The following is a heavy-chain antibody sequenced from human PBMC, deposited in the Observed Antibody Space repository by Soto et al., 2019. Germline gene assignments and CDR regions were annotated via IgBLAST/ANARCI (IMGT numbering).Heavy chain of an antibody. V-gene: IGHV4-34*01. J-gene: IGHJ5*02. CDR3: ARHLRTYCSSTSCYEPNWFDP. D-gene: IGHD2-2*01. CDR2: INHSGST. Sequence: SETLSLTCAVYGGSFSGYYWSWIRQPPGKGLEWIGEINHSGSTNYNPSLKSRVTISVDTSKNQFSLKLSSVTAADTAVYYCARHLRTYCSSTSCYEPNWFDPWDQETLVTVSS. CDR1: GGSFSGYY.